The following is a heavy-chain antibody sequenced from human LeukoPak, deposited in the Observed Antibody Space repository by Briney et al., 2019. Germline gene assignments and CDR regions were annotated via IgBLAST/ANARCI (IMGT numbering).Heavy chain of an antibody. D-gene: IGHD5-18*01. CDR3: ARVSSSGYGVSSGLFY. V-gene: IGHV3-11*01. CDR2: ISGNDPTI. J-gene: IGHJ4*02. Sequence: GSLRLSCAATRFNLSDYYLSSIRQSTGKGLEWVSYISGNDPTIYYADSVKGRFTISRDNAKNPLYLQMNSLRAEDTALYYCARVSSSGYGVSSGLFYWGQGTLVTVSS. CDR1: RFNLSDYY.